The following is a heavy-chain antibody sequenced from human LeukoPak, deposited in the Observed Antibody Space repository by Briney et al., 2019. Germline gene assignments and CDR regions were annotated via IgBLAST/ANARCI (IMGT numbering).Heavy chain of an antibody. CDR1: GYTFTGYY. CDR3: ARGVVTIFGGKAPGVFDI. CDR2: INPNSGGT. Sequence: ASVKVSCKASGYTFTGYYMHWVRQAPGQGLEWMGWINPNSGGTNYAQKFQGRVTMTRDTSISTAYMELSRLRSDDTAVYYCARGVVTIFGGKAPGVFDIGGQGTMVTVSS. J-gene: IGHJ3*02. V-gene: IGHV1-2*02. D-gene: IGHD3-3*01.